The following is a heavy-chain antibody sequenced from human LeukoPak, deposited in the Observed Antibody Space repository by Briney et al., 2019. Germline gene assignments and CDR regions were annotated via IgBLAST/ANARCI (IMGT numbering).Heavy chain of an antibody. CDR3: ARGWQLGGDLGDAFDM. V-gene: IGHV1-69*13. Sequence: SVKLSCKTSGGTLSSYTITWVRQAPGQGLEWMGGIIPIFGTTNYAQTFQGRVTITADDSKSTAYMGLSSLRSEDTAVYYCARGWQLGGDLGDAFDMWGQGTMVTVSS. J-gene: IGHJ3*02. CDR2: IIPIFGTT. CDR1: GGTLSSYT. D-gene: IGHD2-21*01.